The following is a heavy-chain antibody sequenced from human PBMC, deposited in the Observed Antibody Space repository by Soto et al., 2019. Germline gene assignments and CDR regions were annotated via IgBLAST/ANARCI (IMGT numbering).Heavy chain of an antibody. CDR1: GFTFSSYG. V-gene: IGHV3-30*18. Sequence: GGSLRLSCAASGFTFSSYGMHWVRQAPGRGLEWVAVISYDGSNKYYADSVKGRFTISRDNSKNTLYLQMNSLRAEDTAVYYCAKDNNWNYFDYWGQGTLVTSPQ. D-gene: IGHD1-20*01. J-gene: IGHJ4*02. CDR2: ISYDGSNK. CDR3: AKDNNWNYFDY.